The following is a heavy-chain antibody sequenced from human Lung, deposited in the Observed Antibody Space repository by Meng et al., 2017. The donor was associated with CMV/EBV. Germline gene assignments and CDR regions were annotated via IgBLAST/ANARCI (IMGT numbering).Heavy chain of an antibody. CDR3: ARDGASHYDFWNDYFHSFFHP. V-gene: IGHV1-18*01. D-gene: IGHD3-3*01. J-gene: IGHJ5*02. Sequence: SXXVSXKASAYSFTSNGINWWRQAPGQGPEWMGWISAYNHNTNYAQNFQGRVTMTTDTSTSTAYTELRSIKSDDTAVYFCARDGASHYDFWNDYFHSFFHPWXQGTXVTVSS. CDR1: AYSFTSNG. CDR2: ISAYNHNT.